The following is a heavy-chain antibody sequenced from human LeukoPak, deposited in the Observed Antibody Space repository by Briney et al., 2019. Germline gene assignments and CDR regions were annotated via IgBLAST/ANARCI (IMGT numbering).Heavy chain of an antibody. CDR2: IYYSGST. J-gene: IGHJ6*02. CDR1: GGSISSGGYY. Sequence: SETLSLTCTVSGGSISSGGYYWSWIRQHPGKGLEWIGYIYYSGSTYYNPSLKSRVTISVGTSKNQFSLKLSSVTAADTAVYYCARAAYSSGWPYYYYGMDVWGQGTTVTVSS. CDR3: ARAAYSSGWPYYYYGMDV. D-gene: IGHD6-19*01. V-gene: IGHV4-31*03.